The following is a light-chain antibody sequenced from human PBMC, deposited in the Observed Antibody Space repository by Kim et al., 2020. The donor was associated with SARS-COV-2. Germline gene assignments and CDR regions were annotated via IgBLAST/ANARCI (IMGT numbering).Light chain of an antibody. Sequence: GDRVTLPSRASQTITIYLSWYQHKPGKAPTLLIYGASTLHRGVPSRFRGSGSGTDFTLTISNLQPEDFATYSCQQTYNIPLTFGGGTKVDIK. J-gene: IGKJ4*01. CDR1: QTITIY. CDR2: GAS. V-gene: IGKV1-39*01. CDR3: QQTYNIPLT.